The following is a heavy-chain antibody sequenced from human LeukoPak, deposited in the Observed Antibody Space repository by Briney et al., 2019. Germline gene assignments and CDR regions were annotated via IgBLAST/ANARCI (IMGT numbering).Heavy chain of an antibody. D-gene: IGHD6-6*01. J-gene: IGHJ4*02. Sequence: GGSLRLSCAASRFTFSSYWMHWVRQAPGKGLVWVSRINSDGSSTNYADSVKGRFTISRDNAKNTLYLQMNSLRAEDTAVYYCARDAAIAARLDYFDYWGQGTLVTVSS. CDR2: INSDGSST. CDR1: RFTFSSYW. V-gene: IGHV3-74*01. CDR3: ARDAAIAARLDYFDY.